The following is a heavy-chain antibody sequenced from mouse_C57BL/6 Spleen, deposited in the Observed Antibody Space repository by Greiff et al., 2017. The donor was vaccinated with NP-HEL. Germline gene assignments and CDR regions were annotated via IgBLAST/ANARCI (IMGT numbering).Heavy chain of an antibody. D-gene: IGHD1-3*01. Sequence: EVKLVESEGGLVQPGSSMKLSCTASGFTFSDYYMAWVRQVPEKGLEWVANINYDGSSTYYLDSLKSRFIISRDNAKNILYLQMSSLKSEDTATYYCARFNFYFDYWGQGTTLTVSS. CDR3: ARFNFYFDY. CDR2: INYDGSST. CDR1: GFTFSDYY. J-gene: IGHJ2*01. V-gene: IGHV5-16*01.